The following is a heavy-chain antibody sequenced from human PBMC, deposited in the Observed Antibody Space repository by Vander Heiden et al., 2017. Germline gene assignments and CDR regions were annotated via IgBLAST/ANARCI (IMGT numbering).Heavy chain of an antibody. Sequence: SWVRQAPGQGLEWMGGIIPIFGAANYAQKFQGRVTITADESTSTAYMELISLRSEDTAMYYCATTCSGGTCYLSWGQGTLVTVSS. D-gene: IGHD2-15*01. CDR2: IIPIFGAA. V-gene: IGHV1-69*01. J-gene: IGHJ5*02. CDR3: ATTCSGGTCYLS.